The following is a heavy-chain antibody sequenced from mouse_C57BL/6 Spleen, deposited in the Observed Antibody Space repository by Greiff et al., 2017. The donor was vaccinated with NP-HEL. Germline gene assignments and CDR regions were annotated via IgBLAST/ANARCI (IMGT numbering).Heavy chain of an antibody. V-gene: IGHV1-82*01. CDR1: GYAFSSSW. CDR3: ARRGPLAWFAY. CDR2: IYPGDGDT. Sequence: QVQLQQSGPELVKPGASVKISCKASGYAFSSSWMNWVKQRPGKGLEWIGRIYPGDGDTNYNGKFKGKATLTADTSSSTAYMQLSGLTSEDSAVYFCARRGPLAWFAYWGQGTLVTVSA. J-gene: IGHJ3*01. D-gene: IGHD6-1*01.